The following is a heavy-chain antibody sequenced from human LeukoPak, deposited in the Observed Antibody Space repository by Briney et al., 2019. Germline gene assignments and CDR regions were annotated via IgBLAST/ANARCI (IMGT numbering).Heavy chain of an antibody. D-gene: IGHD5-18*01. Sequence: GGSLRLSCAASGFTFSSYSMNWVRQAPGKGLEWVSTISGSGDSTYYADSVKGRFTISRDNSKNTLYLQMNSLRAQDTAVYYCANGRRPGYSYATGYCDYWGQGTLVTVSS. CDR2: ISGSGDST. J-gene: IGHJ4*02. CDR3: ANGRRPGYSYATGYCDY. V-gene: IGHV3-23*01. CDR1: GFTFSSYS.